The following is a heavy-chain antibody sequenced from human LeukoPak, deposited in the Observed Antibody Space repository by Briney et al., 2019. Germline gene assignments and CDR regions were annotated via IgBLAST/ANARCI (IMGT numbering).Heavy chain of an antibody. D-gene: IGHD1-26*01. J-gene: IGHJ4*02. CDR1: GASISSHY. V-gene: IGHV4-4*07. CDR3: ARVTVGATFFDY. Sequence: SETLSLTCNVSGASISSHYWNWIRQPAGKELEWIGRIYNTGSANYNPSLKSRVTMSLDTSRNQISLKLTSVTAADTAVYYCARVTVGATFFDYWGQGTLVTVSS. CDR2: IYNTGSA.